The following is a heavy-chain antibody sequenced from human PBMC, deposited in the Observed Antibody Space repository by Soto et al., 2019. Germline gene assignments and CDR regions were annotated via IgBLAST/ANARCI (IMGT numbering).Heavy chain of an antibody. D-gene: IGHD2-15*01. J-gene: IGHJ4*02. CDR1: GGSISSSSYY. CDR2: IYYSGST. Sequence: QLQLQESGPGLVKPSETLSLTCTVSGGSISSSSYYWGWIRQPPGKGLEWIGSIYYSGSTYYNPSLKSRATISGDTAKNQVARTRSSVTAADTAVYYCARPAQMGCRGGSCYYLDYWGQGTRVTVSS. CDR3: ARPAQMGCRGGSCYYLDY. V-gene: IGHV4-39*01.